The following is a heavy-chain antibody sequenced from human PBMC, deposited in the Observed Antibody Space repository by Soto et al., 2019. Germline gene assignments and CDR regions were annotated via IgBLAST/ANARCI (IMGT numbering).Heavy chain of an antibody. Sequence: QVQLVQSGAEAKKPGSSVKVSCKASGGTFSSYAISWVRQAPGQGLEWMGGIIPIFGTANYAQKFQGRVTSAADDSTSIVYMELSSLRSEDTAVYYLARGYYYGISGYDSNVYYFDHWCQGTLVTVSS. D-gene: IGHD3-22*01. CDR1: GGTFSSYA. V-gene: IGHV1-69*01. CDR3: ARGYYYGISGYDSNVYYFDH. J-gene: IGHJ4*02. CDR2: IIPIFGTA.